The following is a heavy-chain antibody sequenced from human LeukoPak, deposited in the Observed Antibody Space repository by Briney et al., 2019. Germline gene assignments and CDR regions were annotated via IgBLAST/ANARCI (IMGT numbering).Heavy chain of an antibody. D-gene: IGHD2-8*02. CDR2: ISSSGSTI. CDR3: ARGPNTGPRGDY. Sequence: LSLTCTVSGGSISSSSFYWGWIRQAPGKGLEWVSYISSSGSTIYYADSVKGRFTISRDNAKNSLYLQMNSLRAEDTAVYYCARGPNTGPRGDYWGQGTLVTVSS. J-gene: IGHJ4*02. V-gene: IGHV3-11*04. CDR1: GGSISSSSFY.